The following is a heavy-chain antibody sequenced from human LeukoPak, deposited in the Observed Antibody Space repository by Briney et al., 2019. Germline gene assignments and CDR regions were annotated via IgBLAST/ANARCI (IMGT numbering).Heavy chain of an antibody. Sequence: GGSLRLSCAASGFTLSSYSMNWVRQAPGKGLEWLSYISSSSGIIYYADSVKSRFTISRENAKNSLYLQMNSLRAEDTAVYYCARGGGYSSGWYVSWGQGTLVTVSS. D-gene: IGHD6-19*01. CDR2: ISSSSGII. CDR3: ARGGGYSSGWYVS. J-gene: IGHJ4*02. V-gene: IGHV3-48*04. CDR1: GFTLSSYS.